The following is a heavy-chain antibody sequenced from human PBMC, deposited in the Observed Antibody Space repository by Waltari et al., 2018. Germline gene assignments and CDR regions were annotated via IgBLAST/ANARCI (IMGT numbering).Heavy chain of an antibody. J-gene: IGHJ3*01. V-gene: IGHV3-23*01. CDR3: AKCASSYGNDALDV. D-gene: IGHD5-18*01. CDR1: GFTFSNYA. Sequence: EVHLLESGGGLVQPGGSLRLSCVASGFTFSNYAMTWVRQAPGQGVEWVSYIRGGCAGTLYAASVKGRFTISRDNSKNTLYLQMNSLGAEDTALYYCAKCASSYGNDALDVWGRGTMVTVSS. CDR2: IRGGCAGT.